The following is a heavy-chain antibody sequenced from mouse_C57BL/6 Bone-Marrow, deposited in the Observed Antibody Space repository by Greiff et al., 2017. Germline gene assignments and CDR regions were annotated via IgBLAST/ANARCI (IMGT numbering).Heavy chain of an antibody. D-gene: IGHD1-1*01. Sequence: VQLQQSGAELARPVASVKLSCKASGYTFTSYGISWVKQRTGQGLEWIGEIYPRSGNTYYNEKFKGKATLTADKSSSTAYMELRSLTSEDSAVYFCARRDWNYYGSSYDYWGQGTTLTVSS. CDR1: GYTFTSYG. J-gene: IGHJ2*01. CDR3: ARRDWNYYGSSYDY. V-gene: IGHV1-81*01. CDR2: IYPRSGNT.